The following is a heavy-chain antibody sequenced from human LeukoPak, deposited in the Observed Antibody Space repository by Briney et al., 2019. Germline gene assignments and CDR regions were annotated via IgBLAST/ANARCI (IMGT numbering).Heavy chain of an antibody. D-gene: IGHD3-10*01. Sequence: GSLRLSCAASGFTFSSYWMSWVRQAPGKGLEWVSAISGSGGSTYYADSVKGRFTISRDNSKNTLYLQLNSLRAEDTAVYYCAKGTLLLWFGEGPSYFDYWGQGTLVTVSS. V-gene: IGHV3-23*01. CDR2: ISGSGGST. J-gene: IGHJ4*02. CDR1: GFTFSSYW. CDR3: AKGTLLLWFGEGPSYFDY.